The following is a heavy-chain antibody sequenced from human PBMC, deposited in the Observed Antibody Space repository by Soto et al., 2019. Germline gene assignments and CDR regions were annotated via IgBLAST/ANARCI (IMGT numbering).Heavy chain of an antibody. CDR1: GFTFSSYS. D-gene: IGHD3-9*01. CDR3: ARDKDWAFDY. CDR2: IFVSSTTI. V-gene: IGHV3-48*04. Sequence: EVQLVESGGGLVQPGGSLRLSCIGSGFTFSSYSMVWVRQAPGKGLEWISYIFVSSTTIYYADSVKDRFTVSRDNAQNSLFLLMNSLRAEDTAIYYCARDKDWAFDYWGQGTLVTVSS. J-gene: IGHJ4*02.